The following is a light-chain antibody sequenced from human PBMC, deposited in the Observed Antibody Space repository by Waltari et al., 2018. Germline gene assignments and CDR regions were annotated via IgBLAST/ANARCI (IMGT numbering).Light chain of an antibody. Sequence: QSALTQPASVSGSPGQSITISCTGPTSDIGRYNLLSWYQQHPGEVPKLIIYEVNKRPSGVSNRFSGSKSGNTASLTISGLQPEDEADYYCCSYGGASLRVFGGGTKVTVL. CDR2: EVN. J-gene: IGLJ3*02. CDR3: CSYGGASLRV. V-gene: IGLV2-23*02. CDR1: TSDIGRYNL.